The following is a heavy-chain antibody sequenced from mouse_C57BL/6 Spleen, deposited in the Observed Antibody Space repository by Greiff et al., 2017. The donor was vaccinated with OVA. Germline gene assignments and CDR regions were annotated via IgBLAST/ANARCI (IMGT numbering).Heavy chain of an antibody. CDR3: ARERCDYDVGY. CDR1: GYTFTSYW. D-gene: IGHD2-4*01. CDR2: IHPNSGST. J-gene: IGHJ3*01. V-gene: IGHV1-64*01. Sequence: VQLQQPGAELVKPGASVKLSCKASGYTFTSYWMHWVKQRPGQGLEWIGMIHPNSGSTNYNEKFKSKATLTVDKSSSTAYMQLSSLTSEDSAVYYCARERCDYDVGYWGQGTLVTVSA.